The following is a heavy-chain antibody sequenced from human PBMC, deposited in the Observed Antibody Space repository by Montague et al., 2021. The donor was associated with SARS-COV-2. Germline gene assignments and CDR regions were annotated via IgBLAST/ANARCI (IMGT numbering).Heavy chain of an antibody. CDR1: GGSISSYY. D-gene: IGHD3-10*01. CDR2: IYYSGST. J-gene: IGHJ6*02. Sequence: SETRSLTCTVSGGSISSYYWSWIRQPPGKGLEWIGYIYYSGSTNXSPSLKSRVTISVDTSKNQFSLKLSSVTAADTAVYYCARAGSGSYSFYYYYGMDVWGQGTTVTVSS. V-gene: IGHV4-59*08. CDR3: ARAGSGSYSFYYYYGMDV.